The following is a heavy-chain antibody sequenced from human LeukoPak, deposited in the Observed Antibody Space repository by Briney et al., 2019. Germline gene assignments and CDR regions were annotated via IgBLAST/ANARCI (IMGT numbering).Heavy chain of an antibody. Sequence: SVKVSCKASGGTFSSYAISWVRQAPGQGLEWMGGIIPIFGTANYAQKFQGRVTITADKSTSTAYMELSSLRSEDTAVYYCARGVDSSGWTGWFDPWGQGTLVTVSS. CDR2: IIPIFGTA. J-gene: IGHJ5*02. CDR3: ARGVDSSGWTGWFDP. V-gene: IGHV1-69*06. D-gene: IGHD6-19*01. CDR1: GGTFSSYA.